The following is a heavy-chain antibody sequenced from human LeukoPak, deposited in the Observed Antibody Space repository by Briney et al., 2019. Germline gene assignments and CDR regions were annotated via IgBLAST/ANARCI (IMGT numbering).Heavy chain of an antibody. CDR2: ISYDGSNK. D-gene: IGHD1-7*01. CDR3: ARDEFRVLLELPHAFDI. V-gene: IGHV3-30*04. J-gene: IGHJ3*02. Sequence: GGSLRLSCAASGFTFSSYAMHWVRQAPGKGLEWVAVISYDGSNKYYADSVKGRFTISRDNAKNSLYLQMNSLRAEDTAVYYCARDEFRVLLELPHAFDIWGQGTMVTVSS. CDR1: GFTFSSYA.